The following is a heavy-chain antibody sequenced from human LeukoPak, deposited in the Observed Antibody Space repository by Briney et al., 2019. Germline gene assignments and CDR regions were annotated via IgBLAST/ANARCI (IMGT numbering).Heavy chain of an antibody. J-gene: IGHJ4*02. CDR2: INPNSYGT. CDR1: GYTFTGYY. Sequence: WASVKVSCKASGYTFTGYYMHWVRQAPGQGLEWMGWINPNSYGTNYAQKFQGRATMTRDTSISTAYMELSRLRSDDTAVYYCARGGRVTTVVTLLDYWGQGTLVTVSS. CDR3: ARGGRVTTVVTLLDY. V-gene: IGHV1-2*02. D-gene: IGHD4-23*01.